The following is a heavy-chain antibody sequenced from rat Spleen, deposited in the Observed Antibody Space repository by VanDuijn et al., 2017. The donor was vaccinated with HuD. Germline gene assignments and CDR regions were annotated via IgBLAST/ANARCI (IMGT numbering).Heavy chain of an antibody. CDR3: ARHEVTTVVADY. CDR1: GLSFSNYD. D-gene: IGHD1-1*01. J-gene: IGHJ2*01. CDR2: ISYDGTAT. V-gene: IGHV5-25*01. Sequence: EVQLVESGGGLVQPGRSMKLSCAASGLSFSNYDMAWVRQAPTKGLEWVASISYDGTATYYRDSVKGRFTLSRDNAKSTLYLQMDSLRSEDTATYYCARHEVTTVVADYWGQGVMVTVSS.